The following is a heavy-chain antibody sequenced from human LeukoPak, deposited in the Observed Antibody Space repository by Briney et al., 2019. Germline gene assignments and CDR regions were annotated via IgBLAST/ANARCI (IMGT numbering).Heavy chain of an antibody. D-gene: IGHD1-1*01. V-gene: IGHV3-30*02. CDR1: GFTFSSYG. Sequence: GGSLRLSCAASGFTFSSYGMSWVRQAPGKGLEWVAFIPYDGSNKYYTDSVKGRFTISRDTSKNTLYLQMNSLRPEDTAVYYCAKVSRVHETTRRDMDVWGKGTTVTISS. CDR3: AKVSRVHETTRRDMDV. CDR2: IPYDGSNK. J-gene: IGHJ6*03.